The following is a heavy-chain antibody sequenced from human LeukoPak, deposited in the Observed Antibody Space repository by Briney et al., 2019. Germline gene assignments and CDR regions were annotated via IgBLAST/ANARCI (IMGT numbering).Heavy chain of an antibody. D-gene: IGHD1-26*01. J-gene: IGHJ4*02. CDR1: GFTFSSYG. CDR3: ATLSIVGATHYFDY. V-gene: IGHV3-30*02. Sequence: GGSLRLSCAASGFTFSSYGMHWVRQAPGKGLEWVAFIRYDGTNKYYADSMKGRFTISRDNSKNTLYLQMNSLRAEDTAVYYCATLSIVGATHYFDYWGQGTLVTVSS. CDR2: IRYDGTNK.